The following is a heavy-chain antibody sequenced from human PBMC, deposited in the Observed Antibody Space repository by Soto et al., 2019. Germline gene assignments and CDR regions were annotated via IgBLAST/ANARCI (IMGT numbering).Heavy chain of an antibody. CDR1: GFTFSSYA. V-gene: IGHV3-30-3*01. CDR3: ARGIGYCTNGVCQVYGMDV. CDR2: ISYDGSNK. Sequence: QVQLVESGGGVVQPGRSLRLSCAASGFTFSSYAMHWVRQAPGKGLEWVAVISYDGSNKYYADSVKGRFTISRDNSKNTLYLQMNSLRAEDTAVCYCARGIGYCTNGVCQVYGMDVWGQGTTVTVSS. D-gene: IGHD2-8*01. J-gene: IGHJ6*02.